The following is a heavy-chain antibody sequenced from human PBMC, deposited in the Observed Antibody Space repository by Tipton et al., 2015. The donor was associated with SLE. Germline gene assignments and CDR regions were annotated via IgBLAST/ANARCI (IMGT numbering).Heavy chain of an antibody. J-gene: IGHJ4*02. Sequence: SLRLSCAASGFAVSDYYVTWVRQAPGKGLDWVSVIYTGGNTYYADSVKGRFTISRDNSKNTVYLQMNSLRVEDTALYYCTSDSGGHVGVFDYWGQGILVTVSS. CDR2: IYTGGNT. V-gene: IGHV3-53*01. CDR3: TSDSGGHVGVFDY. D-gene: IGHD2-8*02. CDR1: GFAVSDYY.